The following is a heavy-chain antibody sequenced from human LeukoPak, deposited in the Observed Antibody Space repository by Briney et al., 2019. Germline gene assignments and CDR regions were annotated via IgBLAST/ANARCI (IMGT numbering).Heavy chain of an antibody. CDR1: GFTFSSYA. Sequence: GMSLRLSCAASGFTFSSYAIHWVRQAPGKGLEWVAVISSDGSNKYYADSVKGRFTIPRDNSKNTLYLQMNSLRAEDTAVYYCARSLGYYDSSGTMGDYWGQGTRVTVSS. V-gene: IGHV3-30-3*01. D-gene: IGHD3-22*01. CDR3: ARSLGYYDSSGTMGDY. CDR2: ISSDGSNK. J-gene: IGHJ4*02.